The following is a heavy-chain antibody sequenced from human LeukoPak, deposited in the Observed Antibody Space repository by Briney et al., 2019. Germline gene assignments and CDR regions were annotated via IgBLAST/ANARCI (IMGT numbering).Heavy chain of an antibody. CDR2: MNPNSGNT. D-gene: IGHD5-12*01. CDR1: GYTFTSYD. J-gene: IGHJ4*02. CDR3: ARSDGYDGHIDY. Sequence: ASVKVSCKASGYTFTSYDINWVRQATGQGLEWMGWMNPNSGNTVFAQKFRGRVTFSRSTSISTAYMELSSLKSQDTAVYYCARSDGYDGHIDYWGQGTLVTVSS. V-gene: IGHV1-8*03.